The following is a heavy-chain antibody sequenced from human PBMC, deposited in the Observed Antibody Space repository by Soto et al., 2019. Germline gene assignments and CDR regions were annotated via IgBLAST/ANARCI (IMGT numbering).Heavy chain of an antibody. D-gene: IGHD2-2*01. CDR1: GGSISSSNW. CDR2: IYHSGST. V-gene: IGHV4-4*02. J-gene: IGHJ5*02. Sequence: SETLSLTCAVSGGSISSSNWWSWVRQPPGKGLEWIGEIYHSGSTNYNPSLKSRVTISVDKSKNQFSLKLSSVTAADTAVYYCARVSSRTSCCGDWFDPWGQGALVTVSS. CDR3: ARVSSRTSCCGDWFDP.